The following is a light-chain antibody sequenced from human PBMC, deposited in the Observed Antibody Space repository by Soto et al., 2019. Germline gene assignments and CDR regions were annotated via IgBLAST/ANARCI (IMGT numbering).Light chain of an antibody. Sequence: EIVLTQSPGTLSLYPGESATLSCRASQSVSSSYLAWSQQKPGQAPRLLIYGAFSRATGIPDRFSGRGSGTDFTLTISRLEPEDFAVYYCQQYGSSPPSTFGGGTKVDI. CDR1: QSVSSSY. CDR2: GAF. J-gene: IGKJ4*01. CDR3: QQYGSSPPST. V-gene: IGKV3-20*01.